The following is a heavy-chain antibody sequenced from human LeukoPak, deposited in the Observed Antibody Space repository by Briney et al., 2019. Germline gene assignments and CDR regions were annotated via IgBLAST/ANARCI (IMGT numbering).Heavy chain of an antibody. V-gene: IGHV3-23*01. Sequence: GASLRLSCAASGFTFSSYAMSWVRQAPGKWLEWVSAISGSGGSTYYADSVKGRFTISRDNSKNTLYLQMNSLRAEDTAVYYCAKTPTDWFDPWGQGTLVTVSS. CDR3: AKTPTDWFDP. CDR2: ISGSGGST. J-gene: IGHJ5*02. CDR1: GFTFSSYA.